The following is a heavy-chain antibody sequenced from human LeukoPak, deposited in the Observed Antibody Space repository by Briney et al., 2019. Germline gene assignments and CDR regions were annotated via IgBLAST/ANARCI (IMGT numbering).Heavy chain of an antibody. V-gene: IGHV3-11*01. Sequence: GGSLRLSCAASGFTFSDYYMSWIRQAPGKGLEWVSYISSSGSTIYYADSVKGRFTISRDNAKNSLYLQMNSLRAEDTAVYYCARDLVAVAEAVWNFDLWGRGTLVTVSS. CDR1: GFTFSDYY. CDR2: ISSSGSTI. D-gene: IGHD6-19*01. J-gene: IGHJ2*01. CDR3: ARDLVAVAEAVWNFDL.